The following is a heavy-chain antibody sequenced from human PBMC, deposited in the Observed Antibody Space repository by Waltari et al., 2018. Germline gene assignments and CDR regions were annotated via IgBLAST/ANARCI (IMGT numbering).Heavy chain of an antibody. V-gene: IGHV4-34*01. Sequence: VRLDQWGTELVEPWETLSITCAVYEGSFSAFFWRWLRQAPGKGLEWIGEINHGVKTDYNPSLKSRLFMSVDPSKNQFSLMLSSVTAADTAVYYCVRSHCIGDSCFRYFDSWGQGTLVTVSS. J-gene: IGHJ4*02. CDR2: INHGVKT. D-gene: IGHD2-15*01. CDR3: VRSHCIGDSCFRYFDS. CDR1: EGSFSAFF.